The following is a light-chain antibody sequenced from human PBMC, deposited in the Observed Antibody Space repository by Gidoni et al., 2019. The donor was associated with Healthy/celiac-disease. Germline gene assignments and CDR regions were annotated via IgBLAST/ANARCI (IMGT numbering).Light chain of an antibody. CDR2: GAS. V-gene: IGKV3-15*01. Sequence: EIVMTQSPATLSVSPGERATLSCMASQSVSSNLAWYQQKPGQAPRLLIYGASTRATGIPARFSSSGSGTEFTLTISSLQSEDFAVYYCQQYNNWLRTFGQGTKVEIK. CDR1: QSVSSN. J-gene: IGKJ1*01. CDR3: QQYNNWLRT.